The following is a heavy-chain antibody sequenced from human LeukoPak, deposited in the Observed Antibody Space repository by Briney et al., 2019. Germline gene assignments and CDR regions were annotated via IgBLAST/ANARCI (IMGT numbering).Heavy chain of an antibody. CDR1: GGSISSYY. CDR2: IYYSGST. Sequence: SETLSLTCTVSGGSISSYYWSWIRPPPGKGLERIGYIYYSGSTNYNPSLKSRVTISVDTSKNQFSLKLSSVTAADTAVYYCARGQSPRYCSSTSCYSWFDPWGQGTLVTVSS. J-gene: IGHJ5*02. D-gene: IGHD2-2*02. CDR3: ARGQSPRYCSSTSCYSWFDP. V-gene: IGHV4-59*01.